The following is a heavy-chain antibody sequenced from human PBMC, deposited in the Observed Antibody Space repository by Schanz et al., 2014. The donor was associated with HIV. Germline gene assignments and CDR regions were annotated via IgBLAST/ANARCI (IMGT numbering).Heavy chain of an antibody. V-gene: IGHV3-23*03. CDR3: AKQFLDKC. J-gene: IGHJ4*02. Sequence: EVQLLESGGGLVQPGGSLRLSCTVSGFTFSRSAMTWVRQAPGKGLEWVSSIDIAGTLTYFADSVKGRFTISRDNSKRTLYLHMNSLRAEDTAVYYCAKQFLDKCWGPGTLVTVSS. CDR1: GFTFSRSA. CDR2: IDIAGTLT.